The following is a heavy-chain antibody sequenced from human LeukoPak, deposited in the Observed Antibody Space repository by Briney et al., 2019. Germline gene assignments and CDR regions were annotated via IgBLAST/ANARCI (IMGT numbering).Heavy chain of an antibody. D-gene: IGHD3-16*01. V-gene: IGHV3-23*01. CDR2: ISGSGDSA. CDR1: GFSFSSYG. CDR3: AKEDSAGGPNWFDP. J-gene: IGHJ5*02. Sequence: GGSLRLSCAASGFSFSSYGMSWVRQAPGKGLERVSAISGSGDSANYADSVKGRFTISRDNSRNTLYVQMNSLRVEDTAVYHCAKEDSAGGPNWFDPWGQGTLVTVSS.